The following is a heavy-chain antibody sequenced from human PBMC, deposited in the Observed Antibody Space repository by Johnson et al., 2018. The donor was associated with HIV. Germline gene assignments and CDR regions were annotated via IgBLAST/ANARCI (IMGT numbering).Heavy chain of an antibody. CDR3: ARGVRNSGGCQAFDI. D-gene: IGHD6-19*01. Sequence: EVQLVESGGGVVQPGRSLRLSCAASGFTFDDYAMHWVRQAPGKGLEWVAGISWNSGSIGYADSVKGRFTISRDNAKNSLYMQMKSLRAEDTALYYCARGVRNSGGCQAFDIWGQGTMVTVSS. V-gene: IGHV3-9*01. J-gene: IGHJ3*02. CDR1: GFTFDDYA. CDR2: ISWNSGSI.